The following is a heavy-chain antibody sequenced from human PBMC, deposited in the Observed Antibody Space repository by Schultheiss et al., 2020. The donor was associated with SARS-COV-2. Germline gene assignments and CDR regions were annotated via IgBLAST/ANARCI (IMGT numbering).Heavy chain of an antibody. CDR3: ARDKVAGTSRPGGY. Sequence: GGSLRLSCAASGFTVSSNYMSWVRQAPGKGLEWVSVIYSGGSTYYADSVKGRFTISRDNSKNTLYLQMNSLRAEDTAVYYCARDKVAGTSRPGGYWGQGTLVTVSS. CDR2: IYSGGST. J-gene: IGHJ4*02. CDR1: GFTVSSNY. V-gene: IGHV3-66*01. D-gene: IGHD6-19*01.